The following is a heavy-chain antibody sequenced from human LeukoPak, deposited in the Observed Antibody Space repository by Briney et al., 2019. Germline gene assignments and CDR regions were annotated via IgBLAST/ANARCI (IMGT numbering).Heavy chain of an antibody. J-gene: IGHJ6*03. Sequence: ASVKVSCKASGYTFTSYGISWVRQAPGQGLEWMGWISAYNGNTNYAQKLQGRVTMTTDTSTSTAYMELRSLRSDDTAVYYCARDSRSWFAYYYMDVRGKGTTVTVSS. V-gene: IGHV1-18*01. CDR3: ARDSRSWFAYYYMDV. D-gene: IGHD6-13*01. CDR1: GYTFTSYG. CDR2: ISAYNGNT.